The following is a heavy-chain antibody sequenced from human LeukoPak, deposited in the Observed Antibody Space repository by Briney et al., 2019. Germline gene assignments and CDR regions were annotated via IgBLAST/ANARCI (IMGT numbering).Heavy chain of an antibody. J-gene: IGHJ5*02. CDR1: GFTFSSYA. V-gene: IGHV4-34*01. CDR2: INHSGST. D-gene: IGHD6-13*01. CDR3: ARGGNSSSWYSTNWFDP. Sequence: GSLRLSCAASGFTFSSYAMSWVRQPPGKGLEWIGEINHSGSTNYNPSLKSRVTISVDTSKNQFSLKLSSVTAADTAVYYCARGGNSSSWYSTNWFDPWGQGTLVTVSS.